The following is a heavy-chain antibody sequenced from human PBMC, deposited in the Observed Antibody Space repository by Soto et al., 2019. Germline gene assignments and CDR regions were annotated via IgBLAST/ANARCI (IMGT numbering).Heavy chain of an antibody. CDR3: ATGGHNDGYNFYHGMDV. CDR2: VIPLFDTA. CDR1: GGIFTNNA. Sequence: QVQVVQSGAAVKKPGSSVKVSCKVSGGIFTNNAISWVRQAPGQVLEWLGGVIPLFDTAYYAQIFRGRLRISAEAVTTTADMELSCLTSADTAVYFCATGGHNDGYNFYHGMDVWGQGTTVTV. V-gene: IGHV1-69*01. J-gene: IGHJ6*01. D-gene: IGHD5-18*01.